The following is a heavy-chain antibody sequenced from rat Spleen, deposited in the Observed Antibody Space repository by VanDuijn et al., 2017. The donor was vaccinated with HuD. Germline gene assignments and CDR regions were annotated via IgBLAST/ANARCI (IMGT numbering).Heavy chain of an antibody. D-gene: IGHD1-12*02. J-gene: IGHJ1*01. V-gene: IGHV5-29*01. CDR1: GFTFSDCY. CDR3: ARQKFITMMVVITSDWYFDF. CDR2: ITNDGSKI. Sequence: EVQLVESDGGLVQPGRSLKLSCAASGFTFSDCYMAWVRQAPTKGLEWVATITNDGSKIYYRDSVKGRFTISRDNAKSTLYLQMNSLRSEDTATYYCARQKFITMMVVITSDWYFDFWGPGTMVTVSS.